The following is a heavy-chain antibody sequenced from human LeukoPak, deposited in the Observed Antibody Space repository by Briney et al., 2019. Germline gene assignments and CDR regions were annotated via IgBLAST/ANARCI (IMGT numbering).Heavy chain of an antibody. CDR1: GGSINSGDYY. CDR3: ARGGTIFTFFDY. CDR2: VYTSGNT. D-gene: IGHD5-24*01. Sequence: SQTLSLTCTVSGGSINSGDYYWSWIRQPGGKGLEWIGRVYTSGNTLYNPSLKSRVAISIDRSKNQFSLKLTSVIAADTALYHCARGGTIFTFFDYWGQGIVVTVSS. V-gene: IGHV4-61*02. J-gene: IGHJ4*02.